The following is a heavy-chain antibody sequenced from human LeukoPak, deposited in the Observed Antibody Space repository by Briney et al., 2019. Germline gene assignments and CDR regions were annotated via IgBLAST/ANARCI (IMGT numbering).Heavy chain of an antibody. Sequence: PGGSLRLSCAASGFTFSSYSMNWVRQAPEKGLGWVSYISSSSSTIYYADSVKGRFTISRDNAKNSLYLQMNSLRDEDTAVYYCARSTMVQGVHWGQGTLVTVSS. CDR2: ISSSSSTI. D-gene: IGHD3-10*01. CDR3: ARSTMVQGVH. CDR1: GFTFSSYS. J-gene: IGHJ4*02. V-gene: IGHV3-48*02.